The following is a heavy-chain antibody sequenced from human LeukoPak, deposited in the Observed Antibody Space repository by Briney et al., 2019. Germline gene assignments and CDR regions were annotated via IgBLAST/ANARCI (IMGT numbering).Heavy chain of an antibody. J-gene: IGHJ4*02. CDR3: ARDQAGYSSGWAFDY. Sequence: GGSLRLSCAASGFTFSSYSFNWVRQAPGKGLEWVSYISRTTSYADSVKGRFTISRDNAKNSLYLQMNSLRAEDTAVYYCARDQAGYSSGWAFDYWGQGTLVTVSS. V-gene: IGHV3-48*04. CDR2: ISRTT. D-gene: IGHD6-19*01. CDR1: GFTFSSYS.